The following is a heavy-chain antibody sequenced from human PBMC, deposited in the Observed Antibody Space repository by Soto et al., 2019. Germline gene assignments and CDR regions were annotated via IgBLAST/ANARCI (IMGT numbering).Heavy chain of an antibody. J-gene: IGHJ4*02. V-gene: IGHV1-46*01. CDR3: ARVPVSYRAPCSGGSCYLFDY. D-gene: IGHD2-15*01. CDR2: INPSGIST. CDR1: GYTFTNYY. Sequence: ASVKVSCKTSGYTFTNYYIHWVRQAPGQGLEWMGVINPSGISTTYAQKFQGRVTMTRDTSTSTVYMDLSSLRPEDTAVYFCARVPVSYRAPCSGGSCYLFDYWGQGTPVTVSS.